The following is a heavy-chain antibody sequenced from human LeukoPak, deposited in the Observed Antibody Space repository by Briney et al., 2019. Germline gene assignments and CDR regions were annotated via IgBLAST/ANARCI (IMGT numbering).Heavy chain of an antibody. CDR2: IIPIFGTA. V-gene: IGHV1-69*01. Sequence: SVKVSCKASGGTFSIYATSWVRQAPGQGLEWVGGIIPIFGTANYAQKFQGRVTITADESTSTAYIELSSLRSEDTAVYYCARDVFVDSNYYGMDVWGQGTTVTVSS. D-gene: IGHD3-10*02. CDR3: ARDVFVDSNYYGMDV. CDR1: GGTFSIYA. J-gene: IGHJ6*02.